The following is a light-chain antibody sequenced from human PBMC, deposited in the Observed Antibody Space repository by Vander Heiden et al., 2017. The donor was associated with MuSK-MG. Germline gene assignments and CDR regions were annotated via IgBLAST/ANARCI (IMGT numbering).Light chain of an antibody. CDR2: GAS. Sequence: EIALTQSPATLSLSPGERATLSCRATQTLDNCLAWYQQKPGQPPRLLIYGASNRATGIPDRFSGSGSGTDFTLAISTLEPDDFAVYYCQQCSNWPITFGQGTRLEMK. CDR3: QQCSNWPIT. V-gene: IGKV3-11*01. J-gene: IGKJ5*01. CDR1: QTLDNC.